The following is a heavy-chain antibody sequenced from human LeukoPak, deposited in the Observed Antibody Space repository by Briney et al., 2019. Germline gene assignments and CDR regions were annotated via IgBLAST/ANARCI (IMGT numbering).Heavy chain of an antibody. V-gene: IGHV3-66*01. CDR3: ARGVVVAGDAFDI. Sequence: PGGSLRLSCAASGFTFSSYAMSWVRQAPGKGLEWVSVIYSGGSTYYADSMKGRFTISRDNYKNTLYLQMNSLGAEDTAVYYCARGVVVAGDAFDIWGQGTMVTVSS. J-gene: IGHJ3*02. CDR1: GFTFSSYA. D-gene: IGHD2-15*01. CDR2: IYSGGST.